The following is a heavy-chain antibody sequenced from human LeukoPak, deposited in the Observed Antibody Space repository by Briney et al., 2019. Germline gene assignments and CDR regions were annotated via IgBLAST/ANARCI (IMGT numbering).Heavy chain of an antibody. V-gene: IGHV3-30*03. CDR2: ISYDGSNK. CDR1: GFTFSSDR. D-gene: IGHD3-10*01. Sequence: PGGSLRLSCAASGFTFSSDRMHWVRQALHAGLEWGSVISYDGSNKYYADSVKGRFTISRENSKNTLYLQMNSLRAEDTAVYYCASSFGELYVAAFDIWGQGTMVTVSS. CDR3: ASSFGELYVAAFDI. J-gene: IGHJ3*02.